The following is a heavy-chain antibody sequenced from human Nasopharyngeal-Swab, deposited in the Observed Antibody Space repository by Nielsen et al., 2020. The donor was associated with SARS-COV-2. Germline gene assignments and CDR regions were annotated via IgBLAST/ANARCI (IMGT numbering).Heavy chain of an antibody. CDR1: GYTFTSYG. D-gene: IGHD6-19*01. V-gene: IGHV1-18*01. CDR2: ISAYNGNT. CDR3: ARWAGIGDYYYGMDV. Sequence: ASVKVSCKASGYTFTSYGISWVRQAPAQGLEWMGWISAYNGNTNYAQKLQGRVTMTTDTSTSTAYMELRSLRSDDTAVYYCARWAGIGDYYYGMDVWGQGTTVTVSS. J-gene: IGHJ6*02.